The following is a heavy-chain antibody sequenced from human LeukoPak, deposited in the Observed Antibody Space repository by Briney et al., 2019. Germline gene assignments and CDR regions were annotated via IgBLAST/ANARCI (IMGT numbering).Heavy chain of an antibody. D-gene: IGHD2-2*01. CDR3: ARQGPADEFDY. CDR2: IITDGSMT. Sequence: GGSLRLSCAASGLTFSGYWMHWVRQAPGKGLVWVSRIITDGSMTNYADSVKGRFTISRDNAKNTLYLQMNSLRAEDTAVYYGARQGPADEFDYWGQGTLVTVSS. CDR1: GLTFSGYW. J-gene: IGHJ4*02. V-gene: IGHV3-74*01.